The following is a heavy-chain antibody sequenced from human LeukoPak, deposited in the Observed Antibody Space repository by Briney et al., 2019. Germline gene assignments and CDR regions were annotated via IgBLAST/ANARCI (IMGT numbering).Heavy chain of an antibody. CDR2: ISNSDGKT. J-gene: IGHJ5*02. Sequence: GGSLRLSCAASGFTFSSYAMSWVRQAPGKGLEWVSTISNSDGKTYYAESVKGRFTISRDNSKNTLYLQMNSLRAEDTAVYYCARDLGYYGSGSPQTTWGQGTLVTVSS. CDR1: GFTFSSYA. D-gene: IGHD3-10*01. CDR3: ARDLGYYGSGSPQTT. V-gene: IGHV3-23*01.